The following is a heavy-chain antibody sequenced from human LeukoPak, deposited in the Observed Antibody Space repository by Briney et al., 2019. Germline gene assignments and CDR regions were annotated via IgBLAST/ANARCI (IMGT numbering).Heavy chain of an antibody. Sequence: SETLSLTCAVYGGSFSGYYWSWIRQPLGKGLEWIGEINHSGSTNYNPSLKSRVTMSVDTSKNQFSLKLSSVTAADTAVYYCARVVYGSGSYYNPGYYGMDVWGQGTTVTVSS. CDR1: GGSFSGYY. CDR2: INHSGST. J-gene: IGHJ6*02. CDR3: ARVVYGSGSYYNPGYYGMDV. V-gene: IGHV4-34*01. D-gene: IGHD3-10*01.